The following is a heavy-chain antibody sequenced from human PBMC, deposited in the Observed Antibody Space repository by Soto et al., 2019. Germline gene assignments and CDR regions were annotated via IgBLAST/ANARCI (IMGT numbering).Heavy chain of an antibody. Sequence: PGGSLRLSCAASGFTFSSYEMNWVRQAPGKGLEWGSYISSSGSTIYYADSVKGRFTISRDNAKNSLYLQMNSLRAEDTAVYYCAREKIAVAGSEYWGQGTLVTVSS. CDR2: ISSSGSTI. J-gene: IGHJ4*02. V-gene: IGHV3-48*03. D-gene: IGHD6-19*01. CDR1: GFTFSSYE. CDR3: AREKIAVAGSEY.